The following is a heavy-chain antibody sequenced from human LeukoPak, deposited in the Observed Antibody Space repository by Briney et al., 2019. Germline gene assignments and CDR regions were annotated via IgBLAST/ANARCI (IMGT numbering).Heavy chain of an antibody. J-gene: IGHJ4*02. Sequence: GASVKVSCKFSGYTLTELSMHWVRQAPGKGLEWMGGFDPEDGETIYAQKFQGRVTMTEDASTDTDYMELSRLRSEDTAVYYCATGIPTVLRYFGWLPYYWGQGTLVTVSS. CDR2: FDPEDGET. CDR1: GYTLTELS. D-gene: IGHD3-9*01. CDR3: ATGIPTVLRYFGWLPYY. V-gene: IGHV1-24*01.